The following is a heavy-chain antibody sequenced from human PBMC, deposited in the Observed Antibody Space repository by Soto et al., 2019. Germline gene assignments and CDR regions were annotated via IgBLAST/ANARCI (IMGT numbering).Heavy chain of an antibody. Sequence: NPGGSLRLSCAASGFPFSDYYMTWIRQAPGKGLEWVSYISSSGSALQYADSVKGRFTISRDNARNSVFLQMNSLRVEDTAMYYCARDSPGGFNWFDPWGQGTLVTVSS. J-gene: IGHJ5*02. V-gene: IGHV3-11*01. CDR2: ISSSGSAL. D-gene: IGHD3-16*01. CDR3: ARDSPGGFNWFDP. CDR1: GFPFSDYY.